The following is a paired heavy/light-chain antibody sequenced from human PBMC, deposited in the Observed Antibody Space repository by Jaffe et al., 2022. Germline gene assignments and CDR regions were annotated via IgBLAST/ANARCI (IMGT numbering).Heavy chain of an antibody. CDR3: ARVSTQPTIFGVVMNDANDNP. V-gene: IGHV1-18*01. CDR1: GYTFTSYG. D-gene: IGHD3-3*01. Sequence: QVQLVQSGAEVKKPGASVKVSCKASGYTFTSYGISWVRQAPGQGLEWMGWISAYNGNTNYAQKLQGRVTMTTDTSTSTAYMELRSLRSDDTAVYYCARVSTQPTIFGVVMNDANDNPWGQGTLVTVSS. CDR2: ISAYNGNT. J-gene: IGHJ5*02.
Light chain of an antibody. Sequence: EIVLTQSPATLSLSPGERATLSCRASQSVSSYLAWYQQKPGQAPRLLIYDASNRATGIPARFSGSGSGTDFTLTISSLEPEDFAVYYCQQRSNWPTFGQGTKVEIK. V-gene: IGKV3-11*01. CDR3: QQRSNWPT. CDR2: DAS. CDR1: QSVSSY. J-gene: IGKJ1*01.